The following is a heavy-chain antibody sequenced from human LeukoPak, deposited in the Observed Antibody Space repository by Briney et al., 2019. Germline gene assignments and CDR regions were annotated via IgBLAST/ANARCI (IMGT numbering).Heavy chain of an antibody. CDR2: IYWDDDK. D-gene: IGHD3-10*01. CDR1: GFSLSTSGVG. CDR3: AHRYYYGSGNWFDP. V-gene: IGHV2-5*02. J-gene: IGHJ5*02. Sequence: SGPTLVKPTQTLTLTCTFSGFSLSTSGVGVGWICQPPGKALEWLALIYWDDDKRYSPSLKSRLTITKDTSKNQVVLTMTNMDPVDTATYYCAHRYYYGSGNWFDPWGQGTLVTVSS.